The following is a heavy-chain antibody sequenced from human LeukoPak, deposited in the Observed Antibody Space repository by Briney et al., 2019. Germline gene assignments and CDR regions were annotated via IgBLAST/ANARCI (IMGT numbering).Heavy chain of an antibody. CDR1: GDSINSFY. J-gene: IGHJ4*02. V-gene: IGHV4-4*07. CDR2: IYTSGST. Sequence: PSETLSLTCTVSGDSINSFYWSWIRQPAGKGLEWIGRIYTSGSTNYSPSLKSRVTMSVDTSKNQFSLKLSSVTAADTAVYYCARDRYYYDSSGYYQLDYWGQGTLVTVSS. D-gene: IGHD3-22*01. CDR3: ARDRYYYDSSGYYQLDY.